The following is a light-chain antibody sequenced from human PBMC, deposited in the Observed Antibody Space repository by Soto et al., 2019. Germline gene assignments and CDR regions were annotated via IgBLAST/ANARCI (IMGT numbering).Light chain of an antibody. CDR3: QQGYTWGIS. V-gene: IGKV1-39*01. J-gene: IGKJ5*01. CDR2: AAS. CDR1: QSIGSH. Sequence: DIQMTQSPSSLSASVGDSVTITCRASQSIGSHLIWYQQKPGKAPKFLIDAASSLQSGAPSRFSGSKPASYFTHSSSYVQTGDFGNDYCQQGYTWGISFSKGTRLEMK.